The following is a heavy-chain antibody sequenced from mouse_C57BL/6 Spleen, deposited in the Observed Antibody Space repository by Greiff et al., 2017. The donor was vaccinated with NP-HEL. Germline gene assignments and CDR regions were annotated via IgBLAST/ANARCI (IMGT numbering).Heavy chain of an antibody. V-gene: IGHV5-6*01. CDR2: ISSGGSYT. D-gene: IGHD2-1*01. Sequence: EVKLMESGGDLVKPGGSLKLSCAASGFTFSSYGMSWVRQTPDKRLEWVATISSGGSYTYYPDSVKGRFTISRDNAKNTLYLQMSSLKSEDTAMYYCARHDGNFPMDYWGQGTSVTVSS. J-gene: IGHJ4*01. CDR3: ARHDGNFPMDY. CDR1: GFTFSSYG.